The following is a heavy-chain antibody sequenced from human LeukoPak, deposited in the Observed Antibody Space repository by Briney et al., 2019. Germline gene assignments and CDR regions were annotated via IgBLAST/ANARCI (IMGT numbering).Heavy chain of an antibody. Sequence: EASVKVSCKASGYRFSSYDIYWVRQATGQGLEWMGWMNPNSGSTGYAQKFQGRVTMTRNTSITTAYMDLSSLTSEDTAVYYCARSGFGELPDYWGQGILVTVSS. V-gene: IGHV1-8*01. J-gene: IGHJ4*02. CDR3: ARSGFGELPDY. D-gene: IGHD3-10*01. CDR1: GYRFSSYD. CDR2: MNPNSGST.